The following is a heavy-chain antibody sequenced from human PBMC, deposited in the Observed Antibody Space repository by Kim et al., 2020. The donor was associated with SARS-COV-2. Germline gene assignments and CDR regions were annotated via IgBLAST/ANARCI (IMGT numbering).Heavy chain of an antibody. D-gene: IGHD1-7*01. Sequence: SETLSLTCTVSGGSISSYYWSWIRQPPGKGLEWIGYIYYSGSTNYNPSLKSRVTISVDTSKNQFSLKLSSVTAADTAVYYCAREELEGGGYYYYGMDVWG. V-gene: IGHV4-59*01. CDR2: IYYSGST. J-gene: IGHJ6*01. CDR1: GGSISSYY. CDR3: AREELEGGGYYYYGMDV.